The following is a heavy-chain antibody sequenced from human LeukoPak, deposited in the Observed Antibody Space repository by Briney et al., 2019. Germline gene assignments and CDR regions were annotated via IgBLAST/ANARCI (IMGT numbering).Heavy chain of an antibody. D-gene: IGHD6-6*01. CDR3: AKDRGSSSSWAFDY. CDR1: GFTFSSYG. Sequence: GGSLRLSCAASGFTFSSYGMSWVRQAPGKGLEWVSATSGSGGSTYYADSVKGRFTISRDNAKNSLYLQMNSLRAEDMALYYCAKDRGSSSSWAFDYWGQGTLVTVSS. V-gene: IGHV3-23*01. CDR2: TSGSGGST. J-gene: IGHJ4*02.